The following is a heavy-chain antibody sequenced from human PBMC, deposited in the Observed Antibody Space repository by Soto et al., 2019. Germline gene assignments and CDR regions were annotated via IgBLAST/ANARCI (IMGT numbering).Heavy chain of an antibody. J-gene: IGHJ4*02. CDR1: GGSISSYY. V-gene: IGHV4-59*01. D-gene: IGHD1-26*01. CDR3: ARGMGNYDY. Sequence: QVQLQESGPGLVKPSETLSLTCTVSGGSISSYYWSWIRQPPGKGLEWIGYIYYSGSTNYNPSLNSRVTISVDTSKNQFSLKLSSVTAADTAVYYCARGMGNYDYWGQGTLVTVSS. CDR2: IYYSGST.